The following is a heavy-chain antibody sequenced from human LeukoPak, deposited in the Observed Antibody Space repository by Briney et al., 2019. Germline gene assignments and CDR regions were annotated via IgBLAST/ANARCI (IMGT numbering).Heavy chain of an antibody. CDR3: ARDRSSSPGDY. D-gene: IGHD6-6*01. CDR1: GYTFIGYY. J-gene: IGHJ4*02. Sequence: ASVKVSCKASGYTFIGYYIHWVRQAPGQGLEWMGWINPNSGGTSYAQKFQGRVTMTRDTSIRTAYMELSRLRSDDTAVYYCARDRSSSPGDYWGQGTLVSVSS. V-gene: IGHV1-2*02. CDR2: INPNSGGT.